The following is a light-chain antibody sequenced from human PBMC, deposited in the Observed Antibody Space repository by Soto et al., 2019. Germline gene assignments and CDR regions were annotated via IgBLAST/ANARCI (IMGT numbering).Light chain of an antibody. V-gene: IGLV2-23*02. J-gene: IGLJ1*01. CDR2: EVS. CDR3: CSYAGSSTFVYV. CDR1: SSDVGSYNL. Sequence: QSALTQPASVSGSPGQSITISCTGTSSDVGSYNLVSWYQQHPGKAPKLMIYEVSKRPSGVSNRFSGSKSGNTASLTISGHQAEDEADYYCCSYAGSSTFVYVFGTGTKVTVL.